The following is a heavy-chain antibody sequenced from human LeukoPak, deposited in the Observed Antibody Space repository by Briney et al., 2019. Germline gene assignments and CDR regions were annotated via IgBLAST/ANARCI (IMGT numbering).Heavy chain of an antibody. D-gene: IGHD3-3*01. Sequence: GGSLRLSCAASGFTFSSYWMHWVRQAPGKGLVWVSRINSDGSSTSYADSVKGRFTISRDSAKNTLYLQMNSLRAEDTAVYYCATGSSAYYDFWSGSYYFDYWGQGTLVTVSS. CDR1: GFTFSSYW. CDR2: INSDGSST. J-gene: IGHJ4*02. V-gene: IGHV3-74*01. CDR3: ATGSSAYYDFWSGSYYFDY.